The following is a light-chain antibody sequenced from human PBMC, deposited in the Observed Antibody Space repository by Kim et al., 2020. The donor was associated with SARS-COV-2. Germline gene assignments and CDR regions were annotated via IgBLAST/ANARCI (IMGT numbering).Light chain of an antibody. CDR1: KLGDKY. CDR3: QAWDSSNVV. V-gene: IGLV3-1*01. J-gene: IGLJ2*01. CDR2: QDS. Sequence: SVSPGQTASITCSGDKLGDKYACWYQQKPGQSHVLVIYQDSKRPSGIPERFSGSNSGNTATLTISGTQAMDEADYYCQAWDSSNVVFGGGTQLTVL.